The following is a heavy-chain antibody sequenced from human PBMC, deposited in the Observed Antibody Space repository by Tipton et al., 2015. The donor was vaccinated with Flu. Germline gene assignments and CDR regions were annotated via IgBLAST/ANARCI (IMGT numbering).Heavy chain of an antibody. CDR2: ISNSGDYI. D-gene: IGHD1-26*01. CDR3: ARDLVVGSTNRYDP. CDR1: GFTFSAFG. V-gene: IGHV3-21*01. Sequence: SLRLSCVASGFTFSAFGMNWVRQAPGRGLEWVSCISNSGDYIRYADSVKGRFTISRDNAENSLYLQMDSLRAEDTAFYYCARDLVVGSTNRYDPWGQGTLVTVSS. J-gene: IGHJ5*02.